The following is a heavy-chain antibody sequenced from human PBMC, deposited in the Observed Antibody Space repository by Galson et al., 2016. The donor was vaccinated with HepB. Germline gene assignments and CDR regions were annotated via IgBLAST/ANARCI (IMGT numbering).Heavy chain of an antibody. J-gene: IGHJ4*02. V-gene: IGHV2-70*01. CDR2: IDWDDDK. D-gene: IGHD3-22*01. CDR1: GFPLSTSTMC. Sequence: PALVKPTQTLTLTCTFSGFPLSTSTMCVSWIRQPPGKALEWLTLIDWDDDKYYSTSLKTRLTISKDTSKNQVVLTMTNVDPVDTATYYCARMSYYDSSGYYAVIDYWGQGTLVTVSS. CDR3: ARMSYYDSSGYYAVIDY.